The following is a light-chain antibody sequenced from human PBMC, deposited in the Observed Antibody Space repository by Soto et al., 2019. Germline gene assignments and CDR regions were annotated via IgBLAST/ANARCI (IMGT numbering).Light chain of an antibody. V-gene: IGKV3-15*01. CDR2: GAS. CDR1: QSVSSN. Sequence: VVMTQSPATLSVSPGERATLSFRASQSVSSNLAWYQQKPGQAPRLLIYGASTRDTSIPARFSGRGSGTEFTLTINSLQSEDFAVYYCQQYSNWPRTFGQGTKVDIK. CDR3: QQYSNWPRT. J-gene: IGKJ1*01.